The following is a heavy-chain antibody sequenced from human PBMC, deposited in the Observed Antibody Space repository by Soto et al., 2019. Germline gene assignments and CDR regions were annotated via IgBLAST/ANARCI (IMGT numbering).Heavy chain of an antibody. CDR2: INPTTTTT. J-gene: IGHJ3*02. CDR1: EYTFSTYS. CDR3: ARYLYSTSWYVRAFDM. Sequence: ASVKVSCKASEYTFSTYSLHWVRQAPGQGLEWMGVINPTTTTTTDAQKFQGRVTMTRDTSTSTVFLELSSLRSEDTAVYYCARYLYSTSWYVRAFDMWGQGTMVTVSS. D-gene: IGHD6-13*01. V-gene: IGHV1-46*03.